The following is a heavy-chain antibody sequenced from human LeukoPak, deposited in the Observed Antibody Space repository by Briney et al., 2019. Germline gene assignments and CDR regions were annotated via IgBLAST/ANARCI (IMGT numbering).Heavy chain of an antibody. Sequence: GGSLRLSCAASGFTFSIYTMNWVRQAPGKGLEWVSSISSSSSFLYYADSVKGRFIISRDNAKNSLYLQMNSLRGEDTAVYYCAKDMRGASGYDFAFDIWGQGTMVTVSS. CDR1: GFTFSIYT. CDR3: AKDMRGASGYDFAFDI. J-gene: IGHJ3*02. V-gene: IGHV3-21*06. CDR2: ISSSSSFL. D-gene: IGHD5-12*01.